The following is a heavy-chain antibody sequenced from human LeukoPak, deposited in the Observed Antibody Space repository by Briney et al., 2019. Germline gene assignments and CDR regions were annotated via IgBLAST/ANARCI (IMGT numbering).Heavy chain of an antibody. Sequence: SETLSLTCTVSGGSISPYYWSWIRQPPGKGLEWIGYIYYSGSTSYNPSLNSRVTISVDTSKNQFPLKLSSMTAADTAVYYCARHGGGGESYPRVFDSWGRGNLVTVSS. V-gene: IGHV4-59*08. CDR3: ARHGGGGESYPRVFDS. CDR1: GGSISPYY. CDR2: IYYSGST. J-gene: IGHJ4*02. D-gene: IGHD1-26*01.